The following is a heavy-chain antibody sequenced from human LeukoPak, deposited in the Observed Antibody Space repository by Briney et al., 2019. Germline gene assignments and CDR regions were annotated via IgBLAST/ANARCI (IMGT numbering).Heavy chain of an antibody. CDR1: GFTFSSYG. J-gene: IGHJ4*02. D-gene: IGHD5-18*01. CDR3: AREAGYGGSDY. V-gene: IGHV3-33*01. CDR2: IWYDGSNK. Sequence: GRSLRLSCAASGFTFSSYGMHWVRQAPGKGLEWVAVIWYDGSNKYYADSVKGRFTISRDNSKNTLYLQMNSLRAEDTAVYYCAREAGYGGSDYWGQGTLVTVSS.